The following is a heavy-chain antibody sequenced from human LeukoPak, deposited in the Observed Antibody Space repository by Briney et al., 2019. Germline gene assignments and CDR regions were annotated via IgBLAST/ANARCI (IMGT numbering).Heavy chain of an antibody. Sequence: ASVKASCKASGYTFTSYGISWVRQAPGQGLEWMGWISAYNGNTNYAQKLQGRVTMTTDTSTSTAYMELRSLRSDDTAVYYCARVDRYYDSSGYYYVDYWGQGTLVTVSS. CDR1: GYTFTSYG. J-gene: IGHJ4*02. V-gene: IGHV1-18*01. CDR2: ISAYNGNT. D-gene: IGHD3-22*01. CDR3: ARVDRYYDSSGYYYVDY.